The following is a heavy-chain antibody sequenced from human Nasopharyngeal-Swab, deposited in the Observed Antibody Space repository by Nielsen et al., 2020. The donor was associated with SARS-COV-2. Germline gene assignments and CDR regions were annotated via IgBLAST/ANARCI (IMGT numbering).Heavy chain of an antibody. V-gene: IGHV4-59*11. J-gene: IGHJ4*02. CDR2: IYYTGST. Sequence: SETLSLTCTVSGGFLSRHHRSWIRQSTGKGLEWIGHIYYTGSTKYNPSLERRVDISIDTSKKQFSLKLRSATAADTAVYYCARAKFSGTYGEYDYWGQGSLVTVSS. D-gene: IGHD1-26*01. CDR1: GGFLSRHH. CDR3: ARAKFSGTYGEYDY.